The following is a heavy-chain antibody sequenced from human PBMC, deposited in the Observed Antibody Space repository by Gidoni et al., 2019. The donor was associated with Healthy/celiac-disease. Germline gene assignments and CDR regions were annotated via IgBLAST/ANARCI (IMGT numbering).Heavy chain of an antibody. Sequence: QLQLQESGPGLVKPSETLSLTCTVSGGSISSSSYYWGWIRQPPGKGLEWIGSIYYSGSTYYNPSLKSRVTISVDTSKNQFSLKLSSVTAADTAVYYCASDPPVWGSYRYTAYWGQGTLVTVSS. V-gene: IGHV4-39*07. J-gene: IGHJ4*02. CDR2: IYYSGST. D-gene: IGHD3-16*02. CDR1: GGSISSSSYY. CDR3: ASDPPVWGSYRYTAY.